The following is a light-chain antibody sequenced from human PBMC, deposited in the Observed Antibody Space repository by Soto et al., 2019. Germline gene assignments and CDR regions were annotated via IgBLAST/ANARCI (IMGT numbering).Light chain of an antibody. CDR2: AAS. Sequence: DIQLTQSQSFLSVSLADRVTITGRASQGIRNDLGWYQQKPGKAPKRLIYAASSLQSGVPSRFSGSGSGTEFTLTISSLQPDDFGVYYCQQYKSSSTFGQGTKVDIK. V-gene: IGKV1-17*01. CDR1: QGIRND. CDR3: QQYKSSST. J-gene: IGKJ1*01.